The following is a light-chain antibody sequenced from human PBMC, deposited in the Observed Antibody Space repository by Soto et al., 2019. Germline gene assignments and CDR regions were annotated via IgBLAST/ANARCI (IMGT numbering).Light chain of an antibody. CDR3: QQYGNSPYS. V-gene: IGKV3-20*01. J-gene: IGKJ2*03. Sequence: RVLTQSPGTLSLSPGERATLSCRASQSVSSNLLAWYQHKPGRAPRLLIYGASNRPAGIPDEFSGSGSGTGFTLTISGLEPEDVAVYYCQQYGNSPYSCGRGTKLEIK. CDR2: GAS. CDR1: QSVSSNL.